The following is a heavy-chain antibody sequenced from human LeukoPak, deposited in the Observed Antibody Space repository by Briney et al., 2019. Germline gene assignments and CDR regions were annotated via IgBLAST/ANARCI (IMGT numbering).Heavy chain of an antibody. D-gene: IGHD1-26*01. J-gene: IGHJ4*02. Sequence: GGSLRLSCAASGFTFSSYAMHWVRQAPGKGLEWVAVISYDGSNKYYADSVKGRFTISRDNSKNTLYLQMNSLKTEDTAVYYCEVGATGPMMGGQGTLVTVSS. CDR2: ISYDGSNK. CDR1: GFTFSSYA. CDR3: EVGATGPMM. V-gene: IGHV3-30-3*01.